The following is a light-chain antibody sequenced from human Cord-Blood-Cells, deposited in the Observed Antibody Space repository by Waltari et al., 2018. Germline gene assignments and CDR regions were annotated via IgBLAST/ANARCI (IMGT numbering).Light chain of an antibody. Sequence: NFMLTQPHSVSESPGKTVTISCTRSSGSIASNYVQWYQQRPGSAPTPGLYADNQRPSGVPVRFSGSIDSSSNSASLTISGLKTEDEADYYCQSYDSSLGVFGGGTKLTVL. J-gene: IGLJ3*02. CDR2: ADN. CDR3: QSYDSSLGV. CDR1: SGSIASNY. V-gene: IGLV6-57*03.